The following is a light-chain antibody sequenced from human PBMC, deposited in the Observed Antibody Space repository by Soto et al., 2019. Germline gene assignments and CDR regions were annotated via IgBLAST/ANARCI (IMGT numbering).Light chain of an antibody. CDR3: QQYGSSPIT. Sequence: EIVLTQSPGTLSLSPGERTTLSCRASHSVSSSSLAWHQQKPGQAPRLLIYGASSRATGIPDRFSGSGSGTDFTLTISRLEPEDFAVYYGQQYGSSPITFGQGTRLEIK. CDR2: GAS. V-gene: IGKV3-20*01. CDR1: HSVSSSS. J-gene: IGKJ5*01.